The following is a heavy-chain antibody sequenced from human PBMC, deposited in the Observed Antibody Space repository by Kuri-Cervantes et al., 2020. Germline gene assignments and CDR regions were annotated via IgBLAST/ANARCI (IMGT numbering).Heavy chain of an antibody. J-gene: IGHJ4*02. CDR2: INPNSGGT. Sequence: ASVKVSCKASGYTFTGYYMHWVRQAPGQGLEWMGWINPNSGGTNYAQKFQGRVTMTGDTSISTAYLELSRLRSDDTAVYYCARGLAARRYFDYWGQGTRVNVSS. V-gene: IGHV1-2*02. CDR1: GYTFTGYY. CDR3: ARGLAARRYFDY. D-gene: IGHD6-6*01.